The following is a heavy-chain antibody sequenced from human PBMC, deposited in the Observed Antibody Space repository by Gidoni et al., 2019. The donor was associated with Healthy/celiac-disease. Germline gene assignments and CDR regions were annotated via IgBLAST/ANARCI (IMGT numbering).Heavy chain of an antibody. D-gene: IGHD3-10*01. CDR3: ARGRFYYGSGSYYKSFSYYMDV. CDR1: GGSFSGYY. V-gene: IGHV4-34*01. J-gene: IGHJ6*03. CDR2: INHSGST. Sequence: QVQLQQWGAGLLKPSEHLSLTCAVYGGSFSGYYWCWIRQPPGKGLEWIGEINHSGSTNYNPSLKSRVTISVDTSKNQFSLKLSSVTAADTAVYYCARGRFYYGSGSYYKSFSYYMDVWGKGTTVTVSS.